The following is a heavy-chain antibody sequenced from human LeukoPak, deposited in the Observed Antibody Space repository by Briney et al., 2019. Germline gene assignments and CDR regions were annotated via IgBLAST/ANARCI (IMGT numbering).Heavy chain of an antibody. Sequence: SETLSLTCSVSGGSINNSSYYWVWIRQPPGKGLEWIGSLSYSGNTYCNPSLKSRVTISVDTFKNQFSLKLSSVTAADTAVYYCARSGRPGHTAMAHHQGVRGYFDYWGQGTLVTVSS. CDR3: ARSGRPGHTAMAHHQGVRGYFDY. V-gene: IGHV4-39*07. J-gene: IGHJ4*02. CDR1: GGSINNSSYY. CDR2: LSYSGNT. D-gene: IGHD5-18*01.